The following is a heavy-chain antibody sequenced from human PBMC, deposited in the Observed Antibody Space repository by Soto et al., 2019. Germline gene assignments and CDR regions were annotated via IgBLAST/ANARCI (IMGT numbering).Heavy chain of an antibody. V-gene: IGHV3-30*18. Sequence: GGSLRLSCAASGFTFSDFGMHWVRQAPGKGLEWVAVISNSGGVKHDSVKGRFTISRDNSKNTLYLQMNSLRPEDTAVYYCAKETHSRGYGTYFDYWGQGILVTAPQ. CDR2: ISNSGGVK. J-gene: IGHJ4*02. CDR3: AKETHSRGYGTYFDY. D-gene: IGHD3-22*01. CDR1: GFTFSDFG.